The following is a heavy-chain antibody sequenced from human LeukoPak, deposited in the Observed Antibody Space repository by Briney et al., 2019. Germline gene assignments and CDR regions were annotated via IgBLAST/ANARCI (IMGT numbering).Heavy chain of an antibody. CDR2: IYPGDSDT. D-gene: IGHD2-2*01. CDR1: GYSFTSYW. CDR3: ARIPLSDIVVVPAALDY. J-gene: IGHJ4*02. Sequence: GESLKISCKGSGYSFTSYWIGWVRQMPGKGLEWMGIIYPGDSDTRYSPSFQGQVTISADKSIRTAYLQWSSLKASDTAMYYCARIPLSDIVVVPAALDYWGQGTLVTVSS. V-gene: IGHV5-51*01.